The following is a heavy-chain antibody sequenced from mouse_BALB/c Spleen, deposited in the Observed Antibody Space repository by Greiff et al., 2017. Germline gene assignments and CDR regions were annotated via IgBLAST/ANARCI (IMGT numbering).Heavy chain of an antibody. CDR1: GFTFSSYA. CDR3: ARDRGDGYWYFDV. Sequence: EVHLVESGGGLVKPGGSLKLSCAASGFTFSSYAMSWVRQSPEKRLEWVAEISSGGSYTYYPDTVTGRFTISRDNAKNTLYLEMSSLRSEDTAMYYCARDRGDGYWYFDVWGAGTTVTVSS. J-gene: IGHJ1*01. CDR2: ISSGGSYT. D-gene: IGHD2-3*01. V-gene: IGHV5-9-4*01.